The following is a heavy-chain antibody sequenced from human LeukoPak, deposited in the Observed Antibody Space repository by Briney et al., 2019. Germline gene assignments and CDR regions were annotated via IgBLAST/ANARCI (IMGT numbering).Heavy chain of an antibody. V-gene: IGHV3-7*01. J-gene: IGHJ4*02. Sequence: PGGSLRLSCAACGFTFSSYWMSWVRQAPGKGLEWVANIKQDGSEKYYVDSVEGRFTISRDNAKDSLYLQMNSLRAEDTAVYYCARDGDYGDYYFDYWGQGTLVTVSS. CDR1: GFTFSSYW. D-gene: IGHD4-17*01. CDR2: IKQDGSEK. CDR3: ARDGDYGDYYFDY.